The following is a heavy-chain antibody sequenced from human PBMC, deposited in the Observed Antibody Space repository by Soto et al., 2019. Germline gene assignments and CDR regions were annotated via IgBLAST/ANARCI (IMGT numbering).Heavy chain of an antibody. CDR3: ARGDYYFWGTSSSFDY. J-gene: IGHJ4*02. CDR1: GGSISSGGYY. D-gene: IGHD3-3*01. Sequence: QVQLQESGPGLVKPSQTLSLTCTVSGGSISSGGYYWSRIRQHPGKGLAWIGYIYYSGSTYYNPSLKSRVTISVDTSKNQFSLKLSSVPAADTAVYYCARGDYYFWGTSSSFDYWGQGTLVTVSS. CDR2: IYYSGST. V-gene: IGHV4-31*03.